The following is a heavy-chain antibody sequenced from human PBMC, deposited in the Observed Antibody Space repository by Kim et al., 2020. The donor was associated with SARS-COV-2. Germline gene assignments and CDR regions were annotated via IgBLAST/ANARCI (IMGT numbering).Heavy chain of an antibody. CDR2: SSTI. J-gene: IGHJ4*02. D-gene: IGHD3-10*01. V-gene: IGHV3-48*04. CDR3: ARGTIIDY. Sequence: SSTIYYADSVKGRFTISRDNAKNSLYLQMNSLRAEDTAVYYCARGTIIDYWGQGTLVTVSS.